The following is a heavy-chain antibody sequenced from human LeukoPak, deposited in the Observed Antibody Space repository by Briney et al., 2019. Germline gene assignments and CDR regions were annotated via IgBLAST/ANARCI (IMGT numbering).Heavy chain of an antibody. V-gene: IGHV1-69*02. Sequence: SVRVSCKASGGTFSSYTISWVRQAPGQGLEWMGRIIPILGIANYAQKFQGRVTITADKSTSTAYMELSSLRSEDTAVYYCARVGYDSSGYSNLNNWFDPWGQGTLVTVSS. D-gene: IGHD3-22*01. CDR2: IIPILGIA. CDR3: ARVGYDSSGYSNLNNWFDP. J-gene: IGHJ5*02. CDR1: GGTFSSYT.